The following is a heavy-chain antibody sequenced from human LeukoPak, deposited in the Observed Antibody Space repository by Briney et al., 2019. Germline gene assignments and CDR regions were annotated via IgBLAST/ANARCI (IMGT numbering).Heavy chain of an antibody. J-gene: IGHJ4*02. V-gene: IGHV4-38-2*01. Sequence: SETVSLTCAVSGYSISSGYYWGWIRQPPGKGLEWIGSIYHSGSTYYNPSLKSRVTISVDTSKNQFSLKLSSVTAADTAVYYCARPSDYWGQGTLVTVSS. CDR1: GYSISSGYY. CDR3: ARPSDY. CDR2: IYHSGST.